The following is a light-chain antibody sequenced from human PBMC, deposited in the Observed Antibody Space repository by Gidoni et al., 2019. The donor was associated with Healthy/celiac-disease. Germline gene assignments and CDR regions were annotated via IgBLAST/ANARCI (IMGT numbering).Light chain of an antibody. V-gene: IGLV1-44*01. Sequence: QSVLTQPPSASGTPGQRVTISCSGSSSNIGSNTVNWYQQLPGTAPKLLIYSNNQRPSAVPDLFSGSTSCTSASLAISGLQSEDEADYYCAAWDDSLTGLVFGGGTKLTVL. CDR3: AAWDDSLTGLV. CDR1: SSNIGSNT. J-gene: IGLJ2*01. CDR2: SNN.